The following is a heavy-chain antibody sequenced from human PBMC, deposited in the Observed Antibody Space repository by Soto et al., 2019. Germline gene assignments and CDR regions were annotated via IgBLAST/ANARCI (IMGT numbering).Heavy chain of an antibody. CDR2: ISAHNGDT. V-gene: IGHV1-18*01. Sequence: ASVKVSCKASGYTFTNYGITWVRQAPGQGLEWMGWISAHNGDTHYAQKFQGRVTLTTDTSTTTAYMEVRSLRSDDTAVYYCAREATIFAVAPSEVDYWGQGTLVNVSS. CDR3: AREATIFAVAPSEVDY. D-gene: IGHD3-3*01. CDR1: GYTFTNYG. J-gene: IGHJ4*02.